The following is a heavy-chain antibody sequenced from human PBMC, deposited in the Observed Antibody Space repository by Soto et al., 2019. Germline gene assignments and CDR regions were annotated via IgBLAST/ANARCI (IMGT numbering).Heavy chain of an antibody. CDR1: GFTFSSYA. CDR2: ISGSGGST. D-gene: IGHD3-10*01. Sequence: GGSLRLSCAASGFTFSSYAMSWVRQAPGKGLEWVSAISGSGGSTYYADSVKGRFTISRDNSKNTLYLQMNSLRAEDTAVYYCANRPRGSGSYNYYYYYMDVWGKGTTVTVSS. V-gene: IGHV3-23*01. J-gene: IGHJ6*03. CDR3: ANRPRGSGSYNYYYYYMDV.